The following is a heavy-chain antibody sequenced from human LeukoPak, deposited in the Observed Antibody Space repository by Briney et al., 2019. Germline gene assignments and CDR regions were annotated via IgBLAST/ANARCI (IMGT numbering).Heavy chain of an antibody. CDR2: IDPSGTAL. J-gene: IGHJ4*02. CDR1: GFSIRDYV. CDR3: ARAAYNWN. Sequence: GGSLRLSCAASGFSIRDYVMSWVRQAPGKGLEWVSYIDPSGTALYYADSVKGRFTVSRDNGKNSLSLQLRSLRAEDTALYYCARAAYNWNWGQGTLVTVSS. D-gene: IGHD1-20*01. V-gene: IGHV3-11*01.